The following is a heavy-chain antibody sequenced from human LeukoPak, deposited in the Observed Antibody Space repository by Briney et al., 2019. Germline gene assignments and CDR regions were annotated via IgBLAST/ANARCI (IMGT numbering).Heavy chain of an antibody. J-gene: IGHJ3*02. D-gene: IGHD4-11*01. CDR1: GYTFTDCY. Sequence: ASVKVSCKTSGYTFTDCYMQWVRQAPGQGLEWMGRINPNSGGTNYAQKFQGRVTMTRDTSISTAYMELSRLRSDDTAVYYCALYQPSYSHYEGASDIWGQGTMVTVSS. CDR2: INPNSGGT. CDR3: ALYQPSYSHYEGASDI. V-gene: IGHV1-2*06.